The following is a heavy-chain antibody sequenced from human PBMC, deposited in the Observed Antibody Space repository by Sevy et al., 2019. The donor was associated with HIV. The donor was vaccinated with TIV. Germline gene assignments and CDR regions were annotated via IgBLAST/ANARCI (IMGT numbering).Heavy chain of an antibody. CDR2: TYYNGTT. V-gene: IGHV4-61*01. J-gene: IGHJ4*02. Sequence: TLSLTCSVSGGSVSSGSYYWSWIRQPPGKGLEWIGYTYYNGTTHYNPSPKSRATISVDTSKNQFSLKLSTVTAADTAVYYCARGIFYHSSGYGYWGQGTLVTVSS. CDR3: ARGIFYHSSGYGY. D-gene: IGHD3-22*01. CDR1: GGSVSSGSYY.